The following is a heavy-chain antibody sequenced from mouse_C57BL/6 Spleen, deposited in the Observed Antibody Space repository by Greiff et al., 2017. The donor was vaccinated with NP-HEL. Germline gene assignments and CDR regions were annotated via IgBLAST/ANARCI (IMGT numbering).Heavy chain of an antibody. CDR1: GYTFTDYY. V-gene: IGHV1-19*01. J-gene: IGHJ4*01. Sequence: EVQLQQSGPVLVKPGASVKMSCKASGYTFTDYYMNWVKQSHGKSLEWIGVINPYNGGTSYNQKFKGKATLTVDKSSSTAYMELNSLTSEDSAVYYCARSWDGYSEAMDYWGQGTSVTVSS. CDR2: INPYNGGT. D-gene: IGHD2-3*01. CDR3: ARSWDGYSEAMDY.